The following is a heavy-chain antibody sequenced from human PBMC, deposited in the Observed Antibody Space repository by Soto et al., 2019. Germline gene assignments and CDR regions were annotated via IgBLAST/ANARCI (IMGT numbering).Heavy chain of an antibody. Sequence: EVQLLESGGGLVQPGGSLRLSCAASGFTFSSYAMRWVRQAPVKGLEWVSAISGSGGSTYYADSVNGRFTISRDNSKNTLYLQMNSRRAEDTAVYYCARRGSGSYYDYWGQGTLVNVSS. CDR1: GFTFSSYA. CDR3: ARRGSGSYYDY. CDR2: ISGSGGST. D-gene: IGHD1-26*01. V-gene: IGHV3-23*01. J-gene: IGHJ4*02.